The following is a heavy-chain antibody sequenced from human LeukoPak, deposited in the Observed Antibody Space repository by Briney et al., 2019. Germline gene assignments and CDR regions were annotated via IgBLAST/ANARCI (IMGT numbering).Heavy chain of an antibody. V-gene: IGHV3-53*01. Sequence: GGSLRLSCAASGFTVSSNYMSWVRQAPGKGLEWVSVIYSGGSTYYADSVKGRFTISRDNSKNTLYLQMNSLRAEDTAVYYCASSAVGADFDYWGQGALVTVSS. D-gene: IGHD1-26*01. CDR1: GFTVSSNY. J-gene: IGHJ4*02. CDR3: ASSAVGADFDY. CDR2: IYSGGST.